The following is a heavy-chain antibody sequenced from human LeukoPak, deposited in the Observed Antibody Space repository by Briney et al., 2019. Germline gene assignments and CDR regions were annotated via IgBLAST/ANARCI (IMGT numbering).Heavy chain of an antibody. V-gene: IGHV4-39*01. CDR3: ARKHPDGYSYGPNFDY. D-gene: IGHD5-18*01. Sequence: SETLSLTCTASGGSISSSSYYWGWIRQPPGKGLEWIGSIYYSGSTYYNPSLKSRVTISVDTSKNQFSLKLSSVTAADTAVYYCARKHPDGYSYGPNFDYWGQGTLVTVSS. CDR1: GGSISSSSYY. J-gene: IGHJ4*02. CDR2: IYYSGST.